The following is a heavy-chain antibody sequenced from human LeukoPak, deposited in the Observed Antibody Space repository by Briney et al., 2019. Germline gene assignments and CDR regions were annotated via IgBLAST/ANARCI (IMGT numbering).Heavy chain of an antibody. D-gene: IGHD1-26*01. V-gene: IGHV4-4*07. CDR3: ARSRLFGSYYSLDY. CDR2: IYTSGST. CDR1: GGSFSGYY. Sequence: SETLSLTCTVSGGSFSGYYWSWIRQPAGKGLEWIGRIYTSGSTNYNPSLKSRVTMSVDTSKNQFSLKLSSVTAADTAVYYCARSRLFGSYYSLDYWGQGTLVTVPS. J-gene: IGHJ4*02.